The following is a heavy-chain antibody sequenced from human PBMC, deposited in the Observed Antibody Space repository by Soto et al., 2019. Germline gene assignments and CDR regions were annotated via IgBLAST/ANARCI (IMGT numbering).Heavy chain of an antibody. CDR2: VFYKGNT. J-gene: IGHJ4*02. Sequence: QVQLQESGPGLVKPSETLSLTCTVSGASITGYYWTWIRQPPGKGLEWIGYVFYKGNTNYNPSPKSRVTIAVDTSANQFSLRLSSVTAADTAVYYCARSGDSFGFTDYWGQGTLVTVSS. D-gene: IGHD5-18*01. CDR1: GASITGYY. V-gene: IGHV4-59*01. CDR3: ARSGDSFGFTDY.